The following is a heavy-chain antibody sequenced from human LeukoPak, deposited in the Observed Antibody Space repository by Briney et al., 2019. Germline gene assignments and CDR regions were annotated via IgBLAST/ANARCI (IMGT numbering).Heavy chain of an antibody. D-gene: IGHD1-26*01. V-gene: IGHV4-39*02. CDR3: ARGHSRWSFVDY. Sequence: SETLSPTCAVSGGSISSSIHYWAWIRQPPGKGLEWIGSMYYSGNTFYNPSLKSRVTIFVDTSKNHFSLKLSSVTAADTAVYYCARGHSRWSFVDYWGQGTLVAVSS. CDR1: GGSISSSIHY. CDR2: MYYSGNT. J-gene: IGHJ4*02.